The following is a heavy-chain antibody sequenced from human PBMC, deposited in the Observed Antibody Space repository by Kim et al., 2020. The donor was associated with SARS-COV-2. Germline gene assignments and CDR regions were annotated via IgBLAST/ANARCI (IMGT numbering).Heavy chain of an antibody. CDR2: YV. CDR3: ASRGSTQDY. J-gene: IGHJ4*02. V-gene: IGHV3-21*01. D-gene: IGHD3-10*01. Sequence: YVYYACSVQGRFIISRYNAKNSLYLQMNSLRPEDTAVYYCASRGSTQDYWGQGTLVTVSS.